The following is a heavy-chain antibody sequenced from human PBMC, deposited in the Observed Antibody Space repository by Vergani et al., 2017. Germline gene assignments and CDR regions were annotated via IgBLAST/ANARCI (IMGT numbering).Heavy chain of an antibody. Sequence: QMQLVQSGPEVKKPGTSVKVSCKASGFTFTSSAMQWVRQARGQRLEWIGWIVVGSGNTNYAQKFTERVTITSDMSTSTAYRELSSLRSEDTAVYYCAAPRPQGYCRGGSSYSDDAFDIWGQGTLVTVSS. D-gene: IGHD2-15*01. J-gene: IGHJ3*02. V-gene: IGHV1-58*02. CDR2: IVVGSGNT. CDR3: AAPRPQGYCRGGSSYSDDAFDI. CDR1: GFTFTSSA.